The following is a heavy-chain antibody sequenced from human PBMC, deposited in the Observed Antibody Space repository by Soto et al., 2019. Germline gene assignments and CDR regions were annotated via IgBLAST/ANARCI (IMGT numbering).Heavy chain of an antibody. CDR2: IYYSGST. CDR3: ARPREDIVVVPAANLYYYYMDV. J-gene: IGHJ6*03. Sequence: SETLSLTCTVSGGSISSSSYYWGWIRQPPGKGLEWIGSIYYSGSTYYNPSLKSRVTISVDTSKNQFSLKLSSVTAADTAVYYCARPREDIVVVPAANLYYYYMDVWGKGTTVTVSS. V-gene: IGHV4-39*01. D-gene: IGHD2-2*01. CDR1: GGSISSSSYY.